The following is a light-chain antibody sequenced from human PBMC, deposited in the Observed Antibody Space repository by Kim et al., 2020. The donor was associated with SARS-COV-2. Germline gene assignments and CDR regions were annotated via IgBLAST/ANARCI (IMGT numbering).Light chain of an antibody. Sequence: PASFSCRSSQCLVYSEGNIYLDWFHQRPGQSPRRLIYKVSNRDSGVPDRFSGSGSGTDFTLQISRVEAEDVGVYYCMQGTHWPFTFGPGTKVDIK. V-gene: IGKV2-30*01. J-gene: IGKJ3*01. CDR2: KVS. CDR1: QCLVYSEGNIY. CDR3: MQGTHWPFT.